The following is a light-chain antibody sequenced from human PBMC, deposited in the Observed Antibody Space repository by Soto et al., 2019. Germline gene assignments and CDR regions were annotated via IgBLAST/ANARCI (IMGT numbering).Light chain of an antibody. Sequence: EIVLTQSPATLSLSPGERATLSCRASQSVSSSYLAWYQQKPGQAPRLLIYGASTRATGIPARFSGSGSGTEFTPTISSLQSEDFAVYYCQQYNNWPPWTFGQGTKVDIK. V-gene: IGKV3-15*01. CDR3: QQYNNWPPWT. J-gene: IGKJ1*01. CDR1: QSVSSSY. CDR2: GAS.